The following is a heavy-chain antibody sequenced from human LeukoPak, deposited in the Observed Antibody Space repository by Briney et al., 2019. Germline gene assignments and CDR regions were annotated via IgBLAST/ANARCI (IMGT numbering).Heavy chain of an antibody. J-gene: IGHJ5*02. V-gene: IGHV3-23*01. D-gene: IGHD3-9*01. CDR2: IIGSGDRT. CDR1: GFTFSIHG. Sequence: EGTLRLSCAASGFTFSIHGMNWVRQGPGKGLEWVSGIIGSGDRTYYADSVKGRFTISRDNSKNTLYLQMNSLRAEDTAVYYCARVSGVLRYFDWLGSNWFDPGAREPWSPSPQ. CDR3: ARVSGVLRYFDWLGSNWFDP.